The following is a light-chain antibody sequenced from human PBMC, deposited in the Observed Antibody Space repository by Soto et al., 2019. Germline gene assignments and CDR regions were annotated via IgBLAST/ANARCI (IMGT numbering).Light chain of an antibody. CDR3: QQYGYSPIT. CDR2: TSS. J-gene: IGKJ5*01. CDR1: QSIGRN. V-gene: IGKV1-39*01. Sequence: DIQMTQSPASLSASVGDRGTICCRASQSIGRNLNWYQQKPGKAPTLLMFTSSNLQSGVPSRFSGSGSGTDFTLTIDGLEPEDFVVYYCQQYGYSPITFGQGTRLEIK.